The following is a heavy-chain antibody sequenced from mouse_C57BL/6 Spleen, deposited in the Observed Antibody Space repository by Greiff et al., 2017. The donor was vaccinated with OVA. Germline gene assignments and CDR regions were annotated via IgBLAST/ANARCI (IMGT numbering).Heavy chain of an antibody. CDR1: GFTFSDYG. CDR3: ARRDGNYVDAMDY. D-gene: IGHD2-1*01. J-gene: IGHJ4*01. Sequence: EVQLVESGGGLVKPGGSLKLSCAASGFTFSDYGMHWVRQAPEKGLEWVAYISSGSSTIYYADTVKGRFTISRDNAKNTLFLQMTSLRSEDTAMYYCARRDGNYVDAMDYWGQGTSVTVSS. V-gene: IGHV5-17*01. CDR2: ISSGSSTI.